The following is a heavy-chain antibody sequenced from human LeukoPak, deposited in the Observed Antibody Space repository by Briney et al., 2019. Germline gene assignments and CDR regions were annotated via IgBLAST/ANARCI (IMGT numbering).Heavy chain of an antibody. J-gene: IGHJ5*02. CDR3: ARGAFHTSSVWFDP. CDR1: GESFSHYY. Sequence: SETPSLTCAVSGESFSHYYWSWLRQTPGKGLEWIGEINHRGTTNYNPSLKSRVAISIDTSRNQFSLQVTSVTAADTAVFYCARGAFHTSSVWFDPWGQGTLVTVSS. CDR2: INHRGTT. D-gene: IGHD2-2*01. V-gene: IGHV4-34*01.